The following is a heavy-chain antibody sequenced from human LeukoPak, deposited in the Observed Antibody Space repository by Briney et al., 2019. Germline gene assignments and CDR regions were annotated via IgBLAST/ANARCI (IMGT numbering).Heavy chain of an antibody. Sequence: SETLSLTCTVSGGSISSYYWSWIRQPPRKGLEWIGYMYYTGSTNYNPSLKSRVTISVDTSKNQFSLKLSSVTAADTAVYYCARGALRRDYYYNYYGLDVWGQGTTVTVSS. D-gene: IGHD2-21*02. V-gene: IGHV4-59*01. J-gene: IGHJ6*02. CDR2: MYYTGST. CDR1: GGSISSYY. CDR3: ARGALRRDYYYNYYGLDV.